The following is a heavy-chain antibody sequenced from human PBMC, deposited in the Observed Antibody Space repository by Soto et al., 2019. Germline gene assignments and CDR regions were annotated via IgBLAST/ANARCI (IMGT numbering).Heavy chain of an antibody. D-gene: IGHD2-8*02. V-gene: IGHV3-23*01. CDR2: ISSSGAGT. CDR1: GFPLSAYA. J-gene: IGHJ4*02. Sequence: GGSLRLSCAASGFPLSAYAISWVRQAPGKGLEWVSAISSSGAGTFYADTVKGRFTISKDSSKNTLYLQMNSLRAEDTAIYYCAKKGYSTGDACYAFDYWGQGTLVTVSS. CDR3: AKKGYSTGDACYAFDY.